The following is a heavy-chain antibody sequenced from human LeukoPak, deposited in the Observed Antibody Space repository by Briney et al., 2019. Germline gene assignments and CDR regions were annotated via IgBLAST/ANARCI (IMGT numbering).Heavy chain of an antibody. Sequence: SETLSLTCTVSGGSISSYYWSWIRQPPGKGLEWIGYIYYSGSTNYNPSLKSRVTISVDTSKNQFSLKLSSVTAADTAVYYCARDGAPDYSGNSGWYFDLWGRGTLVTVSS. CDR1: GGSISSYY. D-gene: IGHD4-23*01. J-gene: IGHJ2*01. V-gene: IGHV4-59*01. CDR2: IYYSGST. CDR3: ARDGAPDYSGNSGWYFDL.